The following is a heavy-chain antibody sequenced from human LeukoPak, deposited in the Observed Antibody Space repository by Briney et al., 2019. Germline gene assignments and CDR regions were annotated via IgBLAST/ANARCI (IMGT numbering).Heavy chain of an antibody. Sequence: GGSLRLSCAASGFTFDDYALHWVRQAPGKGLEWVSGISWNSGSVAYADSLKGRFTISRDNAKNSLYLQMNNLRPEDTALYFCAKASTMVRAVIYPFFDYWGRGTLVTVSS. CDR3: AKASTMVRAVIYPFFDY. D-gene: IGHD3-10*01. J-gene: IGHJ4*02. V-gene: IGHV3-9*01. CDR2: ISWNSGSV. CDR1: GFTFDDYA.